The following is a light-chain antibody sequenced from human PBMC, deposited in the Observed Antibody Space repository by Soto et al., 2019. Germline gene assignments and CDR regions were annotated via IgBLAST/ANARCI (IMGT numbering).Light chain of an antibody. Sequence: DIQMTQSPSSLSASVGDRVTITCQASQDIGDSLNWYHQKPGKAPNLLIYDASNLQTGVPSRFTGSGSGTDFTFTISSLQPEDVATYYCQQYDDLPITFGQGTRLEIK. CDR1: QDIGDS. J-gene: IGKJ5*01. V-gene: IGKV1-33*01. CDR2: DAS. CDR3: QQYDDLPIT.